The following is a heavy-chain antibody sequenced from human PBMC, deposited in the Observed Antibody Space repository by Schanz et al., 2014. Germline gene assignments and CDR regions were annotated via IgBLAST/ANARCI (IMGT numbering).Heavy chain of an antibody. CDR1: GFTVNNYA. CDR2: ITRQGTT. CDR3: TKDHPSIGWPAVDV. D-gene: IGHD6-19*01. J-gene: IGHJ4*02. Sequence: EVQLLESGGRLVQPGGSLRLSCTVSGFTVNNYAMNWVRQAPGRGLEWVSGITRQGTTYYGAVERGRFSISRDLSSNTQYLQMNSLRDDDSAIYYSTKDHPSIGWPAVDVWGQGTQVTVSS. V-gene: IGHV3-23*01.